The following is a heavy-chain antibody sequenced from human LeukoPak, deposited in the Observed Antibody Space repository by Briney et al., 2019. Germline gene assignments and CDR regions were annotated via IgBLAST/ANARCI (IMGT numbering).Heavy chain of an antibody. CDR2: IKSDGTYR. CDR3: VRDDRSYGVDY. CDR1: GFTFSSHW. J-gene: IGHJ4*02. D-gene: IGHD4-17*01. Sequence: GGSLRLSCAASGFTFSSHWMHWVRQAPGKGLVCVARIKSDGTYRDYGDSVRGRFTISRDNAKDTLYLQMNSLRAEDTAVYYCVRDDRSYGVDYWGQGTLVTVSS. V-gene: IGHV3-74*01.